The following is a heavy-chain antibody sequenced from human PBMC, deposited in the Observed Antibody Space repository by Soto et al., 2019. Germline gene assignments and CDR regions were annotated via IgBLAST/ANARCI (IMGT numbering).Heavy chain of an antibody. CDR2: INHSGST. CDR3: ARRLCDYFDY. Sequence: SETLSLTCAVYRGSFSGYYWSWIRQPPGKGLEWIGEINHSGSTNYNPSLKSRVTISVDTSKNQFSLKLSSVTAADTAVYYCARRLCDYFDYWGQGTLVIVSS. D-gene: IGHD2-21*01. CDR1: RGSFSGYY. V-gene: IGHV4-34*01. J-gene: IGHJ4*02.